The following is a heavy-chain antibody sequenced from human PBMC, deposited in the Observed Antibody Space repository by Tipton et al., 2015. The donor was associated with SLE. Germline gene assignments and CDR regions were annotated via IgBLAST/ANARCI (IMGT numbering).Heavy chain of an antibody. D-gene: IGHD3-16*02. CDR1: GFIFNSHA. J-gene: IGHJ4*02. Sequence: SLRLSCAASGFIFNSHAMNWVRQAPGKGLEWVSYISSSGSTIYYADSVKGRFTISRDNAMNTLYLQMNSLRAEDTAVYYCARALGVIVIPADYWGQGTLVTVSS. CDR3: ARALGVIVIPADY. CDR2: ISSSGSTI. V-gene: IGHV3-48*04.